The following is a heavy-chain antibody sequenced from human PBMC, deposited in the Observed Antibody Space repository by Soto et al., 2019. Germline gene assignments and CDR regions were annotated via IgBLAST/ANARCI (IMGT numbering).Heavy chain of an antibody. V-gene: IGHV3-15*01. CDR3: TWNADVHHGRLV. CDR1: GLIFRDAW. Sequence: EVPVVESGGGLVKPGDSLSLSCVVSGLIFRDAWVSWVRQAPGTGREWLGRIRNGGATDYPAPVKGRFTMARDASKNTLYLQMSSLNTEDTALYYCTWNADVHHGRLVWGQGTTVTVSS. J-gene: IGHJ6*02. CDR2: IRNGGAT. D-gene: IGHD1-1*01.